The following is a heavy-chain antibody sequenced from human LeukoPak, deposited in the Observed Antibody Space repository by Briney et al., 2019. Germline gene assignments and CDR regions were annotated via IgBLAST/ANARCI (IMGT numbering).Heavy chain of an antibody. CDR2: INPSGGST. V-gene: IGHV1-46*01. CDR1: GYTFTSYY. D-gene: IGHD4-17*01. CDR3: ARGRGGDYGRGRYYYYYYMDV. J-gene: IGHJ6*03. Sequence: ASVKVSCKASGYTFTSYYMHWVRQAPGQGLEGMGIINPSGGSTSYAQKFQGRVTMTRDTSTSTVYMELSSLRSEDTAVYYCARGRGGDYGRGRYYYYYYMDVWGKGTTVTVSS.